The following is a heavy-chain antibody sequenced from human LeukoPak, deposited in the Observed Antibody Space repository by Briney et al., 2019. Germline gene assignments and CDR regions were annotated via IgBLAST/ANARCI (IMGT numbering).Heavy chain of an antibody. CDR1: GDSVSSDCAA. CDR2: TYYRSKWYN. Sequence: SQTLSLTCAISGDSVSSDCAAWNWIRQSPSRGLEWLGRTYYRSKWYNDYAVSVKSRITINPDTSKNQFSLQLNSVTPEDTAVYYCARVGYCSSTSCYNFDYWGQGTLVTVSS. D-gene: IGHD2-2*01. V-gene: IGHV6-1*01. CDR3: ARVGYCSSTSCYNFDY. J-gene: IGHJ4*02.